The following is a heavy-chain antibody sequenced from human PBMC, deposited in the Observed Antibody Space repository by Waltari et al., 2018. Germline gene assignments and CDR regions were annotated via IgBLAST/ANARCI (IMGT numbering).Heavy chain of an antibody. Sequence: QVQLVESGGGVVQPGGSLRLSCAASGFTFSSYGMHWVRQAPGKGLEWVAFIRYDGSNKYYADSGKGRFTISRDNSKNTLYLQMNSLRAEDTAVYYCAKGWSSGWYGLAPGAFDIWGQGTMVTVSS. V-gene: IGHV3-30*02. J-gene: IGHJ3*02. D-gene: IGHD6-19*01. CDR2: IRYDGSNK. CDR1: GFTFSSYG. CDR3: AKGWSSGWYGLAPGAFDI.